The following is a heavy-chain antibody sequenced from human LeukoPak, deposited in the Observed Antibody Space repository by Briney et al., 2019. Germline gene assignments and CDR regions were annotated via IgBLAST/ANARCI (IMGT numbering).Heavy chain of an antibody. CDR2: IRGKAYGGTT. D-gene: IGHD3-10*01. Sequence: PGGSLRLSCTASGFTFADYALSWFRQAPGKGLEWVAFIRGKAYGGTTEYAASVKGRFTISRDDSKTIAYLQMNSLKTEDTAVYYCTRQLWFGDEFYFDYWGQGTLVTVSS. CDR1: GFTFADYA. V-gene: IGHV3-49*03. J-gene: IGHJ4*02. CDR3: TRQLWFGDEFYFDY.